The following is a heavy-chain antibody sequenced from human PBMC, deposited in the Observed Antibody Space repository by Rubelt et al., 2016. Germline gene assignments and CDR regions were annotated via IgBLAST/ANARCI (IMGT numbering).Heavy chain of an antibody. CDR1: GDSISSYY. CDR2: IYHSGST. V-gene: IGHV4-59*12. Sequence: QVQLQESGPGLVKPSETLSLTCTVSGDSISSYYWSWIRQPPGKGLAWIGFIYHSGSTNYSPSLKSRVTISVDTSKNQFSLKLSSVTAADTAVYYCARCSSSWYIFDPWGQGTLVTVSS. J-gene: IGHJ5*02. D-gene: IGHD6-13*01. CDR3: ARCSSSWYIFDP.